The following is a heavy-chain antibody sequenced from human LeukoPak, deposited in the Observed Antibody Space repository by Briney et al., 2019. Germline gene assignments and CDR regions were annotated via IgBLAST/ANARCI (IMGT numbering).Heavy chain of an antibody. D-gene: IGHD1-26*01. CDR2: IYSDGST. CDR1: GFIVSGDF. V-gene: IGHV3-53*01. CDR3: ARERGRGRDSPWFDY. J-gene: IGHJ4*02. Sequence: GGSLTLSCAASGFIVSGDFMSWVRQAPGKGLEWVSVIYSDGSTYYADSVKGRFTISRDNSKNTLDLQMTGLRAEDTAVYYCARERGRGRDSPWFDYWGQGTLVTVSS.